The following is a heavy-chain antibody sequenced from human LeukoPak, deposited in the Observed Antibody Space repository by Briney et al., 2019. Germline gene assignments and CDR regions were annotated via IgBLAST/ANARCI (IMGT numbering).Heavy chain of an antibody. CDR1: GYSISSCYY. D-gene: IGHD2-15*01. Sequence: SETLSLTCAASGYSISSCYYWGWIRQPPGKGLEWIGKIGPIGSTYYNPSLKSRVTTSVVTSKNQFSLQLSSVTAADTAVYYCARVRIARVDPVYFDYWGQGTLVT. CDR2: IGPIGST. CDR3: ARVRIARVDPVYFDY. V-gene: IGHV4-38-2*01. J-gene: IGHJ4*02.